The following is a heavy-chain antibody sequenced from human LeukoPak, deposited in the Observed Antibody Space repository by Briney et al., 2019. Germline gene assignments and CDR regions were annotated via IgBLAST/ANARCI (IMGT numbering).Heavy chain of an antibody. CDR1: GYTFTGYC. V-gene: IGHV1-2*02. D-gene: IGHD1-26*01. Sequence: ASVKVSCKASGYTFTGYCMHWVRQAPGQGLEWMGWINPNSGGTNYAQKFQGRVTMTRDTSISTAYMELSRLRSDDTAVYYCARGDFHDGSYLFDYWGQGTLVTVSS. CDR2: INPNSGGT. CDR3: ARGDFHDGSYLFDY. J-gene: IGHJ4*02.